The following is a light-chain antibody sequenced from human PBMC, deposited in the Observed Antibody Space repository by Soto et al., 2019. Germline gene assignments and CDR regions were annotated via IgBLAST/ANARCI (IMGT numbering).Light chain of an antibody. V-gene: IGLV1-40*01. CDR3: QSYDSSLSGLYV. Sequence: QSVLTQPPSVSGAQGQRVTISCTGSSSNIGAGYDVHGYQQLPGTAPKLLIYGNSNRPSGVPDRFSGSKSGTSASLAITGLQAEDEADYYCQSYDSSLSGLYVFGTGTKLTVL. CDR2: GNS. CDR1: SSNIGAGYD. J-gene: IGLJ1*01.